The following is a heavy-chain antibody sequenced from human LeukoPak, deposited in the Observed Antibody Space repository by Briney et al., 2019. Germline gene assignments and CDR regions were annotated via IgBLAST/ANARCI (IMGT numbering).Heavy chain of an antibody. D-gene: IGHD3-22*01. V-gene: IGHV1-69*04. CDR1: GGTFSSYA. Sequence: SVKVSCKASGGTFSSYAISWVRQAPGQGLEWMGRIIPIFGIANYAKKLQGRVTITADKSTSTAYMELSSLRSEDTAVYYCARHYYDSSGYLYYFDYWGQGTLVTVSS. J-gene: IGHJ4*02. CDR2: IIPIFGIA. CDR3: ARHYYDSSGYLYYFDY.